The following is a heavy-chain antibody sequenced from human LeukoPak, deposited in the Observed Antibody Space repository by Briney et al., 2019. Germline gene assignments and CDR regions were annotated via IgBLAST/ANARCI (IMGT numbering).Heavy chain of an antibody. V-gene: IGHV4-59*01. J-gene: IGHJ4*02. Sequence: SETLSLTCTVSGGSISSYYWSWIRQPPGKGLEWIGYIYYSGSTNYNPSLKSRVTISVDTSKNQFSPKLSSVTAADTAVYYCARIEDYGGNSVNYWGQGTLVTVSS. CDR2: IYYSGST. CDR3: ARIEDYGGNSVNY. D-gene: IGHD4-23*01. CDR1: GGSISSYY.